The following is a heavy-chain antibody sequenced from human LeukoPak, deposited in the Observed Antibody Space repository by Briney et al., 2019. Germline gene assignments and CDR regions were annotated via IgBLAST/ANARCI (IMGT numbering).Heavy chain of an antibody. V-gene: IGHV3-30*18. CDR3: AKGELHFNTCSFDY. CDR1: GFTFSSG. J-gene: IGHJ4*02. CDR2: ISYDGNHK. Sequence: GTSLRLSCAASGFTFSSGMHWVRQAPGKGLEWVAVISYDGNHKYYGDSVKGRFTISRDNSRNTLYLQMDSLKTEDTAVYYCAKGELHFNTCSFDYWGQGTLDTVSS. D-gene: IGHD1-26*01.